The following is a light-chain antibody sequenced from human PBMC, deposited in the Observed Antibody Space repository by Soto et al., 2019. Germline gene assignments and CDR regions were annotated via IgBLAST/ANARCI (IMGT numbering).Light chain of an antibody. CDR2: GIS. J-gene: IGKJ3*01. V-gene: IGKV3-20*01. CDR1: QSVTNSF. Sequence: ENVLTQSPGTLSLSPGERATLSCRASQSVTNSFFAWYQQKPGQAPRLLIYGISNRATGIPDRFSGSGSGTDFTLTISNLQPEDFATYYCQQSYSHPITFGPGTTLEIK. CDR3: QQSYSHPIT.